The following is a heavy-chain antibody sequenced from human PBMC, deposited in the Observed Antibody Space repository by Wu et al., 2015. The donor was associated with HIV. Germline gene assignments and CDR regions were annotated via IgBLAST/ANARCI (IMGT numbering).Heavy chain of an antibody. D-gene: IGHD6-19*01. CDR2: MNPKTGNT. J-gene: IGHJ4*02. CDR1: GYTFTSYD. V-gene: IGHV1-8*01. Sequence: QVQLVQSGAEVKKPGASVKVSCKASGYTFTSYDINWVRQATGQGLEWMGWMNPKTGNTGYAQKFQGRVTMTRDNSISSAYMELSSLGSEDTAIYYCARQRAYSSGWYIYDYWGQGTLVTVSS. CDR3: ARQRAYSSGWYIYDY.